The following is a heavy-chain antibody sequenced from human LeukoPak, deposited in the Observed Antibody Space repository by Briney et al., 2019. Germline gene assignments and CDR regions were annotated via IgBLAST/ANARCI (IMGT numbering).Heavy chain of an antibody. CDR1: RYTFTGYY. J-gene: IGHJ3*02. CDR2: INPNSGGT. D-gene: IGHD2-8*01. CDR3: AREVSARTPTDI. V-gene: IGHV1-2*02. Sequence: ASVKASCKASRYTFTGYYMHWVRQAPGQGLEWMGWINPNSGGTNYAQKFQGRVTMTRDTSISTAYMELSRLRSDDTAVYYCAREVSARTPTDIWGQGTMVTVSS.